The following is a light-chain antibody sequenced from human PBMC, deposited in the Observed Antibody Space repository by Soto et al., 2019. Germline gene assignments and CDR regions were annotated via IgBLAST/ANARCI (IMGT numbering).Light chain of an antibody. CDR2: SAF. V-gene: IGKV3-20*01. Sequence: EIVLTQSPGTLSLSPGERGTLSCRASQSVSSNYLAWYQQKPGQAPRLLIYSAFSRATGIPDRFSGSGSGTDFSLTISRLAPEDFAVYYYHDYGSSPCTIGQATKVEMK. CDR3: HDYGSSPCT. J-gene: IGKJ1*01. CDR1: QSVSSNY.